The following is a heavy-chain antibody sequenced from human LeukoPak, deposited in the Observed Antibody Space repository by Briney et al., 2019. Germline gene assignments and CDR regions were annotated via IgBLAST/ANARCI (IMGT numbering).Heavy chain of an antibody. J-gene: IGHJ3*02. D-gene: IGHD4-11*01. CDR1: GYTFTSYG. CDR3: AREGLLQYPDAFDI. CDR2: ISAYNGNT. Sequence: ASVKVSCKASGYTFTSYGISWVRQAPGQGLEWTGWISAYNGNTNYAQKLQGRVTMTTDTSTSTAYMELRSLRSDDTAVYYCAREGLLQYPDAFDIWGQGTMVTVSS. V-gene: IGHV1-18*01.